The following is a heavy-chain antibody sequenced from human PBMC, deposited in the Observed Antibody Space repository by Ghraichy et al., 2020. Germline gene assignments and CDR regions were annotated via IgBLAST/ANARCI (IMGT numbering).Heavy chain of an antibody. J-gene: IGHJ3*01. CDR1: GFTFSSYW. Sequence: GGSLRLSCAASGFTFSSYWMSWVRQVPGKGLECVANIKQDGSEKYYVDSVKGRFTISRDNAKNSLHLQMNSLRAEDTAVYYCARVKYSVGTFDLWGQGTMVTVSS. CDR2: IKQDGSEK. CDR3: ARVKYSVGTFDL. V-gene: IGHV3-7*04. D-gene: IGHD5/OR15-5a*01.